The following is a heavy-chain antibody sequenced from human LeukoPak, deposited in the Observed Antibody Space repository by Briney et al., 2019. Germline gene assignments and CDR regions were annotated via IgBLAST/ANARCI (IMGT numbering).Heavy chain of an antibody. CDR2: IDWDDDK. V-gene: IGHV2-70*11. D-gene: IGHD1-26*01. CDR3: ARIRWDSGSYHGAFDI. Sequence: SGPALVKPTQTLTLTCTFSGFSLSTSGMCVSWIRQPPGKALEWLARIDWDDDKYYSTSLKTRLTISKDTSKNQVVLTMTNMDPVDTATYYCARIRWDSGSYHGAFDIWGQGTMVTVSS. J-gene: IGHJ3*02. CDR1: GFSLSTSGMC.